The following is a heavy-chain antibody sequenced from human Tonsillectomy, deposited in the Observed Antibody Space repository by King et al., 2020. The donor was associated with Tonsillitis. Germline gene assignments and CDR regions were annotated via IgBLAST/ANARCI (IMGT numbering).Heavy chain of an antibody. J-gene: IGHJ6*02. CDR2: ISSSGNYI. Sequence: VQLVESGGGLVKPGGSLRLSCAASGFTFSSHTMNWVRQAPGKGLEWVSSISSSGNYIYYAESMKGRFTISRDNAKNSLYLQMNSLRAEDTAVYYGAREVIQSDLYYYALDVWGQGTTVTVSS. V-gene: IGHV3-21*01. CDR1: GFTFSSHT. D-gene: IGHD2/OR15-2a*01. CDR3: AREVIQSDLYYYALDV.